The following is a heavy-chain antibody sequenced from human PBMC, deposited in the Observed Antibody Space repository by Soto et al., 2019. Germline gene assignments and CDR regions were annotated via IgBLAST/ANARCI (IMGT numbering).Heavy chain of an antibody. CDR2: ISGSGGST. CDR3: AKDFLPGGGSYLWDY. J-gene: IGHJ4*02. V-gene: IGHV3-23*01. D-gene: IGHD1-26*01. Sequence: EVQLLESGGGLVQPGGSLRLSCAASGFTFSSYAMSWVRQAPGKGLEWVSAISGSGGSTYYADSVKGRFTISRDNSKNTLYLKMNSLRAEDTAVYYCAKDFLPGGGSYLWDYWGQGTLVTVSS. CDR1: GFTFSSYA.